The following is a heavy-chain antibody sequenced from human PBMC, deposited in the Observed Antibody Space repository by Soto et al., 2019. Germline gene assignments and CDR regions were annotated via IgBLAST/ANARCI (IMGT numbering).Heavy chain of an antibody. CDR1: GFTFDDYA. CDR2: ISWNSGSI. CDR3: AKDFWTTGTTGYAFDI. Sequence: GGSLRLSCAASGFTFDDYAMHWVRQAPGKGLEWVSGISWNSGSIGYADSVKGRFTISRDNAKNSLYLQMNSLRAEDTALYYCAKDFWTTGTTGYAFDIWGQGTMVTVSS. V-gene: IGHV3-9*01. D-gene: IGHD1-7*01. J-gene: IGHJ3*02.